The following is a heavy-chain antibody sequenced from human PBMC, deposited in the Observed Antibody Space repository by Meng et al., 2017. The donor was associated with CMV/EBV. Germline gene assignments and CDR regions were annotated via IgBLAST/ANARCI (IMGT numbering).Heavy chain of an antibody. CDR2: IGSNSSYI. CDR3: AYKTYRVGSSSWSPFDY. Sequence: LTCVPSVFTFSSYSMNWVRQGPRKGLEWVSSIGSNSSYIYYTDSVKGGFTISRDNAKNSLYLQMNSLRAGDTAVHYCAYKTYRVGSSSWSPFDYWGQGTLVTVSS. V-gene: IGHV3-21*01. J-gene: IGHJ4*02. CDR1: VFTFSSYS. D-gene: IGHD6-13*01.